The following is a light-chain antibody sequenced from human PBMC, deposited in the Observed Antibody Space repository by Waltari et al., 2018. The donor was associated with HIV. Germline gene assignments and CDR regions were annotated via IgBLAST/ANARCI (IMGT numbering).Light chain of an antibody. CDR2: DVT. J-gene: IGLJ3*02. Sequence: QSALTQPRSVSGSPGQSVTISCSGTSSDVGGYNYVSWYQQHPGKAPKLMIYDVTERPSGAPDLFSGSKSGNTASLTISGLQADDEADYYCCSYAGRYTWVFGGGTELTVL. CDR1: SSDVGGYNY. V-gene: IGLV2-11*01. CDR3: CSYAGRYTWV.